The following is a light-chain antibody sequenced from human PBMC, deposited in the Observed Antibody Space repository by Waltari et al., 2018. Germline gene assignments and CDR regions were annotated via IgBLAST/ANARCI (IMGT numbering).Light chain of an antibody. CDR3: CSFANDSRV. Sequence: QSALTQPASVSGSPGQSITISCTGTTSDIGPYDVVSWFQQRPGKAPQPLISEVSKRPSQISQRFSGSKSGNTASLTISGLQAEDEADYYCCSFANDSRVFGGGTKVTVL. CDR1: TSDIGPYDV. J-gene: IGLJ3*02. V-gene: IGLV2-23*02. CDR2: EVS.